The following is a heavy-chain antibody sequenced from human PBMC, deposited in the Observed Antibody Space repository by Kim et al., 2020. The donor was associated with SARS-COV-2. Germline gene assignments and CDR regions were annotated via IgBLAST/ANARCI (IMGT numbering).Heavy chain of an antibody. D-gene: IGHD2-15*01. CDR3: ARVLKKDSHGDYYYYYGMDV. J-gene: IGHJ6*02. CDR2: INPSGGST. CDR1: GYTFTSYY. V-gene: IGHV1-46*01. Sequence: ASVKVSCKASGYTFTSYYMHWVRQAPGQGLEWMGIINPSGGSTSYAQKFQGRVTMIRDTSTSTVYMELSSLRSEDTAVYYCARVLKKDSHGDYYYYYGMDVWGQGTTVTVSS.